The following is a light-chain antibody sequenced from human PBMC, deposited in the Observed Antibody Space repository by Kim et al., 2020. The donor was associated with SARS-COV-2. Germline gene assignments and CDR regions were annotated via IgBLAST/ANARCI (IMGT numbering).Light chain of an antibody. CDR3: SSYTAYNNLV. Sequence: QSALTQPPSASGSPGQSVTISCTGTSSDIGLYNSVSWYQQHPGKVPKLMIYEVNKRPSGVPDRFSGSKSGNTASLTVSGLQAGDEADYYCSSYTAYNNLVFGGGTQLTVL. V-gene: IGLV2-8*01. J-gene: IGLJ3*02. CDR2: EVN. CDR1: SSDIGLYNS.